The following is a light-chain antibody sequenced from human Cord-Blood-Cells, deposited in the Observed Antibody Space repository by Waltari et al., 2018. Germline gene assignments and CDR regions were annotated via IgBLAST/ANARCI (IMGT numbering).Light chain of an antibody. Sequence: EIVLTQSPGTLSLSPGERATLSCRASQSVSSSYLAWYQQKPGQAPRLLFYGASSRATGIPDRFSGSGSGTDFTLTISRLEPEDFAVYYCQQYGSSSTWTFGQGTKVEIK. CDR1: QSVSSSY. CDR2: GAS. J-gene: IGKJ1*01. CDR3: QQYGSSSTWT. V-gene: IGKV3-20*01.